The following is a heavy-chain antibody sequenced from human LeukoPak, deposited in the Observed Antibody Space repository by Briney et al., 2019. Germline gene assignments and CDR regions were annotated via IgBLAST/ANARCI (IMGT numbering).Heavy chain of an antibody. D-gene: IGHD3-22*01. J-gene: IGHJ4*02. CDR3: ARVTGYMIEDYFDY. CDR2: IYYSGST. CDR1: GGSISSYY. Sequence: SETLSLTCTVSGGSISSYYWSWIRQPPGKGLEWIGYIYYSGSTNYNPSLRSRVTISVDTSKNEFSLKLRSVTAADTAEYYCARVTGYMIEDYFDYWGQGTLVTVSS. V-gene: IGHV4-59*01.